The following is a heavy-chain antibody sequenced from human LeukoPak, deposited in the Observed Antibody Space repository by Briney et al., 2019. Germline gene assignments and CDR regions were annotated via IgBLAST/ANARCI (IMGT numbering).Heavy chain of an antibody. Sequence: ASVKVSCKASGYTFTSYYMHWVRQAPGQGLEWMGIINPSGGSTSYAQKFQGRVTMTRDTSTSTVYMELSSLRSEDTAVYYCATPIGNAVAGYYFDYWGQGTLVTVSS. CDR3: ATPIGNAVAGYYFDY. D-gene: IGHD6-19*01. J-gene: IGHJ4*02. CDR1: GYTFTSYY. CDR2: INPSGGST. V-gene: IGHV1-46*01.